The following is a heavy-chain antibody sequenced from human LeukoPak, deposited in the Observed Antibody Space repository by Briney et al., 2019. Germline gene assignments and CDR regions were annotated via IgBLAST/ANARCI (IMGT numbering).Heavy chain of an antibody. J-gene: IGHJ5*02. CDR3: ARAQITMVRGVIINDWFDP. D-gene: IGHD3-10*01. V-gene: IGHV4-34*01. CDR2: INHSGST. Sequence: SETLSLTCAVYGGSFSGYYWSWLRQPPGKGLEWIGEINHSGSTNYNPSLKSRVTISVDTSKNQFSLKLSSVTAADTAVYYCARAQITMVRGVIINDWFDPWGQGTLVTVSS. CDR1: GGSFSGYY.